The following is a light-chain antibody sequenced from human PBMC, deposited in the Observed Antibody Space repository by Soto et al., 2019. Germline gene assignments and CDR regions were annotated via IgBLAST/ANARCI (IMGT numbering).Light chain of an antibody. J-gene: IGKJ5*01. CDR2: DAS. CDR1: QDISDF. Sequence: DIQMTQTTSSVFASVGDRVTITCQASQDISDFLNWYHQKPGKAPKVLIYDASNLQTGVPSRFSGRRSGTDFILTISSLQPDDSGTYYCQQYDDLPITFGQGRLLEIK. CDR3: QQYDDLPIT. V-gene: IGKV1-33*01.